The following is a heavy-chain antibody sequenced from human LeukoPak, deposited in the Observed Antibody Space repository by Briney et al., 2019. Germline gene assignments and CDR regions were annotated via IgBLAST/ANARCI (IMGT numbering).Heavy chain of an antibody. V-gene: IGHV5-51*01. CDR3: ARLYDSGWLDV. D-gene: IGHD3-10*01. J-gene: IGHJ6*04. CDR1: GYRFTSYW. Sequence: GASLQISCQGSGYRFTSYWIDWVRPIPGKGLEWMGIIYPGDSDTRYSPSFQGQVTISADKSISTAYLQWSSLKASDTVMYYCARLYDSGWLDVRGKGTTGTISS. CDR2: IYPGDSDT.